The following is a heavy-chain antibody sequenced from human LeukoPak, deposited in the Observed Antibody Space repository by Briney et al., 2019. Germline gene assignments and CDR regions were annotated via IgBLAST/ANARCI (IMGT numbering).Heavy chain of an antibody. CDR2: ISGSGGST. D-gene: IGHD4-17*01. CDR1: GFSISGYA. J-gene: IGHJ4*02. CDR3: AKGLVGDYVPYYFDY. V-gene: IGHV3-23*01. Sequence: TGGSLRLSCAASGFSISGYAMSWVRQAPGKGLEWVSGISGSGGSTYYADSVKGRFTISRDNSKNTLYLQMNSLRAEDTAVYYCAKGLVGDYVPYYFDYWGQGTLVTVSS.